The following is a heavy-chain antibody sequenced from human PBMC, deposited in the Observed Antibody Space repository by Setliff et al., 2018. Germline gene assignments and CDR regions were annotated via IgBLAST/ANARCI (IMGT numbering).Heavy chain of an antibody. CDR3: AKSSVASTFYYFYYMDV. D-gene: IGHD6-19*01. V-gene: IGHV3-7*01. CDR1: GFTFSSFW. J-gene: IGHJ6*03. CDR2: INQDGSAQ. Sequence: PGGSLRLSCAASGFTFSSFWMAWVRQSPGRGLEWVANINQDGSAQYYVDSVRGRFTISRDNAKNSLYLQMNSLRAEDTAVYYCAKSSVASTFYYFYYMDVWGKGTTVTVSS.